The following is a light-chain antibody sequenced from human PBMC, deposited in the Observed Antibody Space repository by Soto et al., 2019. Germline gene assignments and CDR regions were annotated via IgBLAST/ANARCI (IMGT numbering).Light chain of an antibody. CDR3: QQSYSTPHT. CDR2: AAS. CDR1: QSVSGW. V-gene: IGKV1-39*01. J-gene: IGKJ1*01. Sequence: DIQMTQSPSTLSASVGDRVTVTCRASQSVSGWLAWYQQKPGEAPKLLIYAASSLQSGVPSRFSGSGSGTDFTLTISSLQPEDFATYYCQQSYSTPHTFGQGTKVDI.